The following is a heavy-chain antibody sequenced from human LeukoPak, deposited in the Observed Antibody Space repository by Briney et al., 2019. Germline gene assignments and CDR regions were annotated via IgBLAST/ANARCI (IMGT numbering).Heavy chain of an antibody. V-gene: IGHV3-23*01. Sequence: PGGSLRLSCAASGFTFSSYAMSWVRRAPGKGLEWVSAISGSGGSTYYADSVKGRFTISRDNSKNTLYLQMNSLRAEDTAVYYCAKDTESYGSGWFDPWGQGTLVTVSS. CDR1: GFTFSSYA. J-gene: IGHJ5*02. CDR2: ISGSGGST. CDR3: AKDTESYGSGWFDP. D-gene: IGHD5-18*01.